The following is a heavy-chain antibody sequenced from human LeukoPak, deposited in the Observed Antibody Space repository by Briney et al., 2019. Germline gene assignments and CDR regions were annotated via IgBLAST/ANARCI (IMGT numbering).Heavy chain of an antibody. CDR2: IYTSGST. D-gene: IGHD2-15*01. CDR1: GGSISSYY. J-gene: IGHJ6*03. CDR3: ARGGCSGGSCYSSIEYYYYYMDV. V-gene: IGHV4-4*07. Sequence: SETLSLTCTVSGGSISSYYWSWIRQPAGKGLEWIGRIYTSGSTNYNPSLKSRVTMSVDMSKNQFSLKLSSVTAADTAVYYCARGGCSGGSCYSSIEYYYYYMDVWGKGTTVTVSS.